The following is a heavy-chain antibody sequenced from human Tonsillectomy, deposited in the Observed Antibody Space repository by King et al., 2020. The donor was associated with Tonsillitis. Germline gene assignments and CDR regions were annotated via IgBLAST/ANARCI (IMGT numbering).Heavy chain of an antibody. CDR3: ARDDNGMDV. CDR2: ISSAGSAI. D-gene: IGHD3-22*01. CDR1: GFPFSGYS. J-gene: IGHJ6*02. Sequence: VQLVESGGGLVQPGGSLRLSCAASGFPFSGYSMNWVRQAPGKGLEWVSYISSAGSAIYHAGSVKGRFTISRDNAKNSLYLQMNSLRAEDTAVYYCARDDNGMDVWGQGTTVTVSS. V-gene: IGHV3-48*04.